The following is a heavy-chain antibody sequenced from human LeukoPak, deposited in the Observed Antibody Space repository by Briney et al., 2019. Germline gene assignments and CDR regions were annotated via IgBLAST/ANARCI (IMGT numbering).Heavy chain of an antibody. Sequence: PSETLSLTCSVSGYSISSYAWSWIRRPPGKGLEWIGDISRSGDTNYSPSLKSRLTISVDMSKNQFSLKLRSVTAADTAVYYCAKDRGGGRDAFDIWGQGTVVTVSS. V-gene: IGHV4-59*01. CDR1: GYSISSYA. D-gene: IGHD3-10*01. CDR3: AKDRGGGRDAFDI. CDR2: ISRSGDT. J-gene: IGHJ3*02.